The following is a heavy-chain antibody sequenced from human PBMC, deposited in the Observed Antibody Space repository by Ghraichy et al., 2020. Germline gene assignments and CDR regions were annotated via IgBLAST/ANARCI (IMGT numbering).Heavy chain of an antibody. J-gene: IGHJ4*02. CDR3: ARENGYYGDYFDY. D-gene: IGHD4-17*01. CDR1: GFIFSSYW. Sequence: GGSLRLSCGASGFIFSSYWMSWVRQAPGKGLEWVANINQDESEKYYVDSVKGQFTISRDNAKNSVYLQMNSLRAEDTAVYYCARENGYYGDYFDYWGQGTLVTVSS. CDR2: INQDESEK. V-gene: IGHV3-7*03.